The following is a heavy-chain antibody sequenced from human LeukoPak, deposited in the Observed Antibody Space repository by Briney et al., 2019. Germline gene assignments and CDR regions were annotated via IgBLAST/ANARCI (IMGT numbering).Heavy chain of an antibody. CDR1: GYTFTTYG. J-gene: IGHJ4*02. Sequence: ASVKVSCKASGYTFTTYGVTWVRQAPGQGLEWMGWISVYNGDTDYAQKFQGRVTMTTDTSTSTAYMELRSLRSDDTAVYYCARGKGARDYWGQGTLVTLSS. CDR2: ISVYNGDT. V-gene: IGHV1-18*01. CDR3: ARGKGARDY.